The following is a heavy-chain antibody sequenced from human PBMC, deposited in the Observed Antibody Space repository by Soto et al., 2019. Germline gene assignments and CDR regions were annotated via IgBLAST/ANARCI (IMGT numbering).Heavy chain of an antibody. V-gene: IGHV1-58*01. CDR3: AAHETDFWSGYWDDAFDI. J-gene: IGHJ3*02. D-gene: IGHD3-3*01. CDR2: IVVGSGNT. Sequence: SVKVSCKASGFTFTSSAVQWVRQARGQRLEWIGWIVVGSGNTNYAQKFQERVTITRDMSTSTAYMELSSLRSEDTAVYYCAAHETDFWSGYWDDAFDIWGQGTMVTVSS. CDR1: GFTFTSSA.